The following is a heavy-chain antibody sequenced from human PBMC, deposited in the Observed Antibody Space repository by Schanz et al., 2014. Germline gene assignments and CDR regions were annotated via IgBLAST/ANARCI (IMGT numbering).Heavy chain of an antibody. D-gene: IGHD1-26*01. V-gene: IGHV3-11*04. J-gene: IGHJ4*02. CDR1: GFTLLSSP. CDR3: ARGGATRFDY. CDR2: ISGSATTI. Sequence: QVELVESGGGLVKPGGSLRLSCAASGFTLLSSPMSFLLPSPCQGLEWVSYISGSATTIYYADSVKGRFTISRDNAKNSLYLQMHSLRDEDTAVYYCARGGATRFDYWGQGTLVTVSS.